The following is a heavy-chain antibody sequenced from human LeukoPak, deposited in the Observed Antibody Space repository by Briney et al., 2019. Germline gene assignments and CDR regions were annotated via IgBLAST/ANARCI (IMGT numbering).Heavy chain of an antibody. Sequence: TSETLSLTCTVSGGSISSYYWSWIRQPPGKGLEWIGYIYYSGSTNYNSSLKSRVTISVDTSKNQFSLKLSSVTAADTAVYYCASSQPGRRGFDYWGQGTLVTVSS. CDR1: GGSISSYY. D-gene: IGHD1-14*01. V-gene: IGHV4-59*08. CDR3: ASSQPGRRGFDY. CDR2: IYYSGST. J-gene: IGHJ4*02.